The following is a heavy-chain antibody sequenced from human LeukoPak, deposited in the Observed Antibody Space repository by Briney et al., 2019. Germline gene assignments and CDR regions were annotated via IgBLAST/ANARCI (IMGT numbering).Heavy chain of an antibody. D-gene: IGHD3-9*01. CDR1: GFTFSSYW. CDR3: ARGVDSAIDW. Sequence: GGSLRLSCAASGFTFSSYWMNWIRQAPGKGLEWVANINGDGRDKYYVGSVRGRFTISRDNADNALYLQMNSLRGDDTAVYYCARGVDSAIDWWGQGTLVTVSS. J-gene: IGHJ4*02. CDR2: INGDGRDK. V-gene: IGHV3-7*01.